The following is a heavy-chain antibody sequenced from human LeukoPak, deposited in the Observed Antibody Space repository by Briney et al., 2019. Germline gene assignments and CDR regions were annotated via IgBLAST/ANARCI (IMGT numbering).Heavy chain of an antibody. J-gene: IGHJ5*02. V-gene: IGHV1-18*01. Sequence: ASVKVSCKASGYTFTGYGISWVRQAPGQGLEWMGWISGYNGNPNYAQKLQGRVTMTTDTSTSTAYMELRSLRADDTAVYYCGRSYSSSHPDWFDPWGQGTLVTVSS. CDR2: ISGYNGNP. CDR3: GRSYSSSHPDWFDP. D-gene: IGHD6-6*01. CDR1: GYTFTGYG.